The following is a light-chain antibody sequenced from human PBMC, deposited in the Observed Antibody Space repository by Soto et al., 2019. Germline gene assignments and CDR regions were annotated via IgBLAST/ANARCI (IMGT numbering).Light chain of an antibody. CDR3: SSYAGSSWV. CDR2: DVS. CDR1: SSDVGAYNY. V-gene: IGLV2-8*01. J-gene: IGLJ3*02. Sequence: QSVLTQPPSASGSPGQSVTISCTGTSSDVGAYNYVSWYQQHPGKAPKLMIYDVSKRPSGVPYRFSDSKSGNAASLTVSGLQGEDEADYYCSSYAGSSWVFGGGTKLTVL.